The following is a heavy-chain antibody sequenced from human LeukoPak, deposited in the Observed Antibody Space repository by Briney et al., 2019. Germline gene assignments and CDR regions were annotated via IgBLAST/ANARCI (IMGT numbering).Heavy chain of an antibody. CDR1: GYTFTSYY. V-gene: IGHV1-2*02. CDR2: INPNSGGT. CDR3: ARDLDIVVVPATMMDDGFDI. J-gene: IGHJ3*02. D-gene: IGHD2-2*01. Sequence: ASVKVSCKASGYTFTSYYMHWVRQAPGQGLEWMGWINPNSGGTNYAQKFQGRVTMTRDTSISTAYMELSRLTFDDTAVYYCARDLDIVVVPATMMDDGFDIWGQGTTVTVSS.